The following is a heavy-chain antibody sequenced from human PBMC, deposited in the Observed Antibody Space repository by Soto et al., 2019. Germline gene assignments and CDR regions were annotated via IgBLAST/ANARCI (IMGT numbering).Heavy chain of an antibody. CDR1: GFSFSNYA. J-gene: IGHJ2*01. CDR3: ARVPSRGGDWARYLDL. D-gene: IGHD2-21*01. Sequence: EVQLVESGGGLVQPGGSLRLSCAASGFSFSNYAMDWVRQAPGKGLEWVSYISGSSSNIRYADSVKGRFTSSRDNAKSSVYLQMSSLRADDTAVYYCARVPSRGGDWARYLDLWGRGTLVTVSS. V-gene: IGHV3-48*01. CDR2: ISGSSSNI.